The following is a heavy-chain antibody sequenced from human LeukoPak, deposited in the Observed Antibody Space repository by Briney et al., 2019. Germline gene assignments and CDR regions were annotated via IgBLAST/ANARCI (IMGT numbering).Heavy chain of an antibody. CDR3: AKSDRVAAAANHFDY. J-gene: IGHJ4*02. D-gene: IGHD6-13*01. CDR2: MSASGGSP. CDR1: GFTFRNYA. Sequence: PGGSLRLPCAASGFTFRNYAMSWVRQAPGKGLEWVSGMSASGGSPYYADPVKGRFTMSRDNSKNTLYLQINSLRAEDSAIYYCAKSDRVAAAANHFDYWGQGTLVTVSS. V-gene: IGHV3-23*01.